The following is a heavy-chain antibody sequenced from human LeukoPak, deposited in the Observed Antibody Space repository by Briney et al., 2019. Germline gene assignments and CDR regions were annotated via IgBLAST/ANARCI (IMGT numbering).Heavy chain of an antibody. V-gene: IGHV3-21*01. CDR1: GFTFSSYS. D-gene: IGHD3-22*01. J-gene: IGHJ4*02. CDR2: SSSSSSYI. Sequence: GGSLRLSCAASGFTFSSYSMNWVRQDPGKGLEWVSSSSSSSSYIYYADSVKGRFTTSRDNAKNSLYLQMNSLRAEDTAVYYCARDLRYYDSSGASDYWGQGTLVTVSS. CDR3: ARDLRYYDSSGASDY.